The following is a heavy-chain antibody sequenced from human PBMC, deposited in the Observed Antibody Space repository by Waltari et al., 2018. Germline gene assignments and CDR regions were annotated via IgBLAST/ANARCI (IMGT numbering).Heavy chain of an antibody. CDR1: GGSISSERSH. D-gene: IGHD3-9*01. CDR3: ARLSYHIVTGYGWFDP. CDR2: ISYSGST. V-gene: IGHV4-39*01. J-gene: IGHJ5*02. Sequence: QLQLQESGPGLVKPSEPLSLTCTVSGGSISSERSHWGWIRQPPGKGLEWIGIISYSGSTDYNPSLKSRVTISVDTSKNQFSLKLSSVTAADTAVYYCARLSYHIVTGYGWFDPWGLGTLVTVSS.